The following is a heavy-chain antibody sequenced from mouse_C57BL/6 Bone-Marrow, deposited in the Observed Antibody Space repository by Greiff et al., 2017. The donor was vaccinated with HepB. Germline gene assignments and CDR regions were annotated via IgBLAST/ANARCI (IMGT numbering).Heavy chain of an antibody. V-gene: IGHV5-6*01. CDR3: ERGGFDCCWDYEG. CDR2: INTGGTYT. Sequence: EVKLVESGGDLVKPGGSLKLSCVASGFTFSTSGMSWVRQTPDKRLEWVATINTGGTYTYYPDSVKGRFTISKGTAKSTLFLQMSSRKSADAAIYYCERGGFDCCWDYEGRGPALTVT. CDR1: GFTFSTSG. J-gene: IGHJ1*01. D-gene: IGHD1-1*02.